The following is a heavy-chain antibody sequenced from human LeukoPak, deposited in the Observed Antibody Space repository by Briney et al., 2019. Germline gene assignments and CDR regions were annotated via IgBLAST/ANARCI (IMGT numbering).Heavy chain of an antibody. CDR3: ARGLAVAGSSWFDP. V-gene: IGHV3-7*04. Sequence: PGGSLRLSCTASGFTFSHYWMSWVRQAPGKGLEWVANTKQDGSEKYYVDSVRGRFTISRDNAKNTLYLQLDSLRAEDTAVYYCARGLAVAGSSWFDPWGQGTLVSVSS. J-gene: IGHJ5*02. D-gene: IGHD6-19*01. CDR2: TKQDGSEK. CDR1: GFTFSHYW.